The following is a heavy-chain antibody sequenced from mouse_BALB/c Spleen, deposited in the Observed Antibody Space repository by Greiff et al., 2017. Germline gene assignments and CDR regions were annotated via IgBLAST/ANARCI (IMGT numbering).Heavy chain of an antibody. J-gene: IGHJ4*01. V-gene: IGHV5-6-5*01. CDR3: ARGTEYGNAYAMDY. CDR1: GFTFSSYA. D-gene: IGHD2-10*02. Sequence: EVKLVESGGGLVKPGGSLKLSCAASGFTFSSYAMSWVRQTPEKRLEWVASISSGGSTYYPDSVKGRFTISRDNARNILYLQMSSLRSEDTAMYYCARGTEYGNAYAMDYWGQGTSVTVSS. CDR2: ISSGGST.